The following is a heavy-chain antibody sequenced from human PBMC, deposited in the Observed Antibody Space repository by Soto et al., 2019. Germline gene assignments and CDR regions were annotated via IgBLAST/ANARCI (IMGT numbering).Heavy chain of an antibody. CDR1: GGSISSYY. Sequence: SETLSLTCTVSGGSISSYYWSWIRQPPGKGLEWIGYIYYSGSTNYNPSLKSRVTIPVDTSKNQFSLKLSSVTAADTAVYYCAREGSGYYPPYYYYYMDVWGKGTTVT. V-gene: IGHV4-59*01. CDR3: AREGSGYYPPYYYYYMDV. D-gene: IGHD3-3*01. J-gene: IGHJ6*03. CDR2: IYYSGST.